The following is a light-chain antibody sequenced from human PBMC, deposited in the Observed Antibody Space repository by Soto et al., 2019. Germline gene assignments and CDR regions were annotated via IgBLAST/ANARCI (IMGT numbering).Light chain of an antibody. Sequence: DIQMTQSPSSLSASVGDRVTITCRASQSISSYLNWYQQKPGKAPKLLIYAASSLQSGVPSRFSGSGSGTDFTLTISSLQPEDFATYDCQQSYSTPALTFGGGAQVEIK. CDR1: QSISSY. CDR2: AAS. J-gene: IGKJ4*01. CDR3: QQSYSTPALT. V-gene: IGKV1-39*01.